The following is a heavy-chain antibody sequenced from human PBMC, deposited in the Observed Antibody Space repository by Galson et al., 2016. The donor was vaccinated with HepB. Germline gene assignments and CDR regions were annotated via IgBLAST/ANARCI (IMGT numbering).Heavy chain of an antibody. CDR2: TFPGDSYT. CDR1: GYSFSSYW. D-gene: IGHD3-3*01. V-gene: IGHV5-51*01. CDR3: ARRSASYWDFDL. Sequence: QSGAEVKQPGESLKISCKGSGYSFSSYWIGWVRQMPGKGLEWMGITFPGDSYTRYIPSFQGPLTVSADKSINTAYLQWSSLKASDAAMYHCARRSASYWDFDLGGRGTRVTVSS. J-gene: IGHJ2*01.